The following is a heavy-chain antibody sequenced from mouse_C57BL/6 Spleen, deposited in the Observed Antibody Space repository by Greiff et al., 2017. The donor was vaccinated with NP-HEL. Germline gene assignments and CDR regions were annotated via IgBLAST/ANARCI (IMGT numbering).Heavy chain of an antibody. CDR3: ARLYDSYAMDY. V-gene: IGHV5-12*01. CDR2: ISNGGGST. D-gene: IGHD1-3*01. Sequence: EVQGVESGGGLVQPGGSLKLSCAASGFTFSDYYMYWVRQTPEKRLEWVAYISNGGGSTYYPDTVKGRFTISRDNAKNTLYLQMSRLKSEDTAMYYCARLYDSYAMDYWGQGTSVTVSS. CDR1: GFTFSDYY. J-gene: IGHJ4*01.